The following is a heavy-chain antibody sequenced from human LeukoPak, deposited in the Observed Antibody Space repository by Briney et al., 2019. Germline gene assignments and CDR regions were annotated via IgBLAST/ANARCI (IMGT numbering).Heavy chain of an antibody. CDR2: IIPIFGTA. V-gene: IGHV1-69*01. Sequence: ASVKVSCKASGGTLSSYAISWVRQAPGQGLEWMGGIIPIFGTANYAQKFQGRVTITADESTSTAYMELSSLRSEDTAVYYCARGVVVSAAMVGAGFFDYWGQGTLVTVSS. CDR3: ARGVVVSAAMVGAGFFDY. J-gene: IGHJ4*02. CDR1: GGTLSSYA. D-gene: IGHD2-2*01.